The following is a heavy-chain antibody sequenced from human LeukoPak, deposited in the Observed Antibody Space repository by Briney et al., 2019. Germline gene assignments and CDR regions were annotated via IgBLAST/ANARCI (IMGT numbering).Heavy chain of an antibody. D-gene: IGHD6-13*01. Sequence: ASVKVSCKASGYTFTSYDINWARQATGQGLEWMGWMNPNSGNTGYAQKFQGRVTMTRNTSISTAYMELSSLRSEDTAVYYCARGEGSSWFLYYFDYWGQGTLVTVSS. J-gene: IGHJ4*02. V-gene: IGHV1-8*01. CDR3: ARGEGSSWFLYYFDY. CDR1: GYTFTSYD. CDR2: MNPNSGNT.